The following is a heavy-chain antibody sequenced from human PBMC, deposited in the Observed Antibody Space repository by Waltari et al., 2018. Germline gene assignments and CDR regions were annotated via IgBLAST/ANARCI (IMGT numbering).Heavy chain of an antibody. V-gene: IGHV4-4*07. CDR2: IYTSGST. J-gene: IGHJ4*02. CDR3: ARERYSSGRYYFDY. Sequence: QVQLQESGPGLVKPSETLSLTCTVSGGSISSYYWSWIRQPAGKGLEWIGRIYTSGSTNYNPSLKSRVTMSVDTSKNQFSLKLSSVTAADTAVYFCARERYSSGRYYFDYWGQGTLVTVSS. CDR1: GGSISSYY. D-gene: IGHD6-19*01.